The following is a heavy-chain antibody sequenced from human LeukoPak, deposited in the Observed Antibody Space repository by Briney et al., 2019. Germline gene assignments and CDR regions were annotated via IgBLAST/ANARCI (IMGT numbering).Heavy chain of an antibody. V-gene: IGHV3-9*01. J-gene: IGHJ5*02. CDR3: AKDIGDNWNDVDNWFDP. Sequence: GRSLRLSCAASGSTFDDYAMHWVRQAPGKGLEWVSGISWNSGSIGYADSVKGRFTISRDNAKNSLYLQMNSLRAEDTALYYCAKDIGDNWNDVDNWFDPWGQGTLVTVSS. CDR2: ISWNSGSI. CDR1: GSTFDDYA. D-gene: IGHD1-1*01.